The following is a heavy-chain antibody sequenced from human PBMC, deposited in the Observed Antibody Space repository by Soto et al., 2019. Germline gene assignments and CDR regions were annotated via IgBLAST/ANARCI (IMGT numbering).Heavy chain of an antibody. D-gene: IGHD6-13*01. Sequence: QVQLVESGGGVVQPGRSLRLSCAASGFTFSSYGMHWVRQAPGKGLEWVAVIWYDGSNNYYADSVKGRFTISRAKSKNTLYLQMNSLRAEDTAVYYCARWGIAAGDYWGQGTLVTVSS. CDR1: GFTFSSYG. J-gene: IGHJ4*02. CDR2: IWYDGSNN. V-gene: IGHV3-33*01. CDR3: ARWGIAAGDY.